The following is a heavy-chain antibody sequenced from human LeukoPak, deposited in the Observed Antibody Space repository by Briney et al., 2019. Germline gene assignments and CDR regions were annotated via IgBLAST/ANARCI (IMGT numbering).Heavy chain of an antibody. CDR2: IYYSGST. CDR3: ARGRPPNY. Sequence: SETLSLTCTVSGGSISSHYWSWIRQPPGKGLEWIGYIYYSGSTNYNPSLKSRVTISVDTSKNQFSPKLSSVTAADTAVYYCARGRPPNYWGQGTLVTVSS. J-gene: IGHJ4*02. V-gene: IGHV4-59*11. D-gene: IGHD3-10*01. CDR1: GGSISSHY.